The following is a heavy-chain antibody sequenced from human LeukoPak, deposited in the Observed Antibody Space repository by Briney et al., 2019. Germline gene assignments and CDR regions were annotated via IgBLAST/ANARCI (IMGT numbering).Heavy chain of an antibody. CDR3: ARQGGYCSSTSCSIDY. CDR1: GGSISSGSYY. D-gene: IGHD2-2*01. Sequence: SQTLSLTCTVSGGSISSGSYYWSWIRQPAGKGLEWIGRIYTSGSTNYNPSLKSRVTISVDTSKNQFSLKLSSVTAADTAVYYCARQGGYCSSTSCSIDYWGRGTLVTVSS. V-gene: IGHV4-61*02. CDR2: IYTSGST. J-gene: IGHJ4*02.